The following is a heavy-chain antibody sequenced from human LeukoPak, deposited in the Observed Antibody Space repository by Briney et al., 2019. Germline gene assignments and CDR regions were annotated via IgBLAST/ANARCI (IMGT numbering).Heavy chain of an antibody. CDR3: AKDASSTWPYNWFDP. CDR1: GFTFDDYA. CDR2: ISCNSGSI. D-gene: IGHD6-13*01. V-gene: IGHV3-9*01. J-gene: IGHJ5*02. Sequence: GGSLRLSCAASGFTFDDYAMHWVRQAPGKGLEWVSGISCNSGSIGYADSVKGRFTISRDNAKNSLYLQMNSLRAEDTALYYCAKDASSTWPYNWFDPWGQGTLVTVSS.